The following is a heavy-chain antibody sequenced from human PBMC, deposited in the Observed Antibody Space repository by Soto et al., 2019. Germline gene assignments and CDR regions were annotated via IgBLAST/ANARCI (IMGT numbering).Heavy chain of an antibody. V-gene: IGHV3-23*01. CDR1: GFTFSSYA. Sequence: GGSLRLSCAASGFTFSSYAMIWVRQAPGKGLEWVSAISGSGGSTYYADSVKGRFTISRDNSKNTLYLQMNSLRAEDTAVYYCAKAPGSSGYRSFFDYWGQGTLVTVSS. CDR2: ISGSGGST. J-gene: IGHJ4*02. D-gene: IGHD3-22*01. CDR3: AKAPGSSGYRSFFDY.